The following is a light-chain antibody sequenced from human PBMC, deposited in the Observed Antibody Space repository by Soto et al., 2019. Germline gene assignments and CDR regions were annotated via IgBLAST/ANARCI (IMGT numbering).Light chain of an antibody. CDR3: QQYHSFSFT. J-gene: IGKJ2*01. V-gene: IGKV1-5*01. CDR2: DVF. CDR1: QSITSW. Sequence: DIQMTQSPSSLSASVGDRVTITCRASQSITSWLAWYQQKPGRAPKRLIYDVFNLQSGGPSRFSGSGSGTEFTLTISSLQPDDSATYYCQQYHSFSFTFGQGTKLEIK.